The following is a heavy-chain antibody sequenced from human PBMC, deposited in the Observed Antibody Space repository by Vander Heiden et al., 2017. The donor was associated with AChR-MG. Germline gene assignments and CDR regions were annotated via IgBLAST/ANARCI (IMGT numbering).Heavy chain of an antibody. CDR1: GYTFSAYY. CDR2: VNPYNGDT. J-gene: IGHJ6*02. Sequence: QVQLVQSGTEVKKPGASVKVSCKTSGYTFSAYYIPWMRQAPGHGLEWMGRVNPYNGDTVYTQKFQGRVTMTSDTSSSTGYLELSRLTSDDTAVYYCARELFATDYGLDFWGQGTTVTVSS. V-gene: IGHV1-2*06. CDR3: ARELFATDYGLDF.